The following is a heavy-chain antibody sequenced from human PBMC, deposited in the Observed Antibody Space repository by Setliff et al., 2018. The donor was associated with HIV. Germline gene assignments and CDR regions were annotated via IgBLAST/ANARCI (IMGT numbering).Heavy chain of an antibody. J-gene: IGHJ4*02. CDR2: IETTGTV. CDR3: ARGEFYCGTDCYWSSFDY. V-gene: IGHV4-4*08. CDR1: GDSIRSQF. Sequence: SETLSLTCNLSGDSIRSQFWTWIRQTPGKGLEWIASIETTGTVNYSPSLKSRVSISLDPSRSQFSLTLRSVTAADTAVYYCARGEFYCGTDCYWSSFDYWGQGILVTVSS. D-gene: IGHD2-21*02.